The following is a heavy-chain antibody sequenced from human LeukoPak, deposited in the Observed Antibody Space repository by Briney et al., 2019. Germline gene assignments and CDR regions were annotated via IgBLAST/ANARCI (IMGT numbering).Heavy chain of an antibody. V-gene: IGHV3-48*04. CDR1: GFTFSDYS. CDR3: ARDHNYAFDN. CDR2: IGISSGNT. Sequence: PGGSLRLSCAASGFTFSDYSMNWVRKAPGKGLEGISYIGISSGNTKYEDSVKGRFTISGDNDKNSLYLQMNSLRVEDTAVYYCARDHNYAFDNWGQGTLVTVSS. J-gene: IGHJ4*02. D-gene: IGHD1-1*01.